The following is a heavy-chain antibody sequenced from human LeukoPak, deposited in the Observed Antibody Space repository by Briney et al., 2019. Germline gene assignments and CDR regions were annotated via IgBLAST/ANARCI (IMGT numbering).Heavy chain of an antibody. CDR3: ASLGYCSSTSCYGLYNWFDP. CDR1: GYTFTSYG. CDR2: IIPIFGTA. Sequence: SVKVSCKASGYTFTSYGISWVRQATGQGLEWMGGIIPIFGTANYAQKFQGRVTITADESTSTAYMELSSLRSEDTAVYYCASLGYCSSTSCYGLYNWFDPWGQGTLVTVSS. V-gene: IGHV1-69*13. J-gene: IGHJ5*02. D-gene: IGHD2-2*01.